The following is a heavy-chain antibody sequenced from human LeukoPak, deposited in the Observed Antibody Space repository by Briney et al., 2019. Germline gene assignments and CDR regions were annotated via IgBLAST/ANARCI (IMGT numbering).Heavy chain of an antibody. CDR2: IIPIFGTA. CDR3: ARGAAAAGDY. Sequence: WASVKVSCKVSGYTLTELSMHWVRQAPGQGLEWMGGIIPIFGTANYAQKFQGRVTITADESTSTAYMELSSLRSEDTAVYYCARGAAAAGDYWGQGTLVTVSS. J-gene: IGHJ4*02. CDR1: GYTLTELS. D-gene: IGHD6-13*01. V-gene: IGHV1-69*13.